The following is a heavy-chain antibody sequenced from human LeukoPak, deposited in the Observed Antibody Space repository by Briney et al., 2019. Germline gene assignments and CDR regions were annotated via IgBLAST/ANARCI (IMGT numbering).Heavy chain of an antibody. D-gene: IGHD6-6*01. J-gene: IGHJ1*01. CDR2: IYHSGST. Sequence: SETLSLNCTVSGGSVSSGSYYWSWIRQPPGKGLEWIGYIYHSGSTNYNPSLQSRVTISVDTSKNQFSLNLNSVTAADTAVYYCARGGAARLHFQNWGQGTLVTVSS. CDR3: ARGGAARLHFQN. V-gene: IGHV4-61*01. CDR1: GGSVSSGSYY.